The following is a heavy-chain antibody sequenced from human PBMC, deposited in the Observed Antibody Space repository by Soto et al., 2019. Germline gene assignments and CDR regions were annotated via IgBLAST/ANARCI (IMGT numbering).Heavy chain of an antibody. Sequence: ETLSLTCTVSVGSVNTNYWTWIRQPPGRGPQWIGNIDYSGRPHYNPSLKSRVSMSIDISKNKFSLRLNSVTAADTAVYYCARGRKDIVGPPDVFDVWGQGTMVTVSS. D-gene: IGHD2-21*01. CDR2: IDYSGRP. J-gene: IGHJ3*01. CDR1: VGSVNTNY. CDR3: ARGRKDIVGPPDVFDV. V-gene: IGHV4-59*02.